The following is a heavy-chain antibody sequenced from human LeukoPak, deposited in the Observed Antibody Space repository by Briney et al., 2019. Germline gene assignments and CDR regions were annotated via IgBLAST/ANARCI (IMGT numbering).Heavy chain of an antibody. J-gene: IGHJ6*03. CDR1: GFTFSSYA. V-gene: IGHV3-30-3*01. D-gene: IGHD4-11*01. CDR3: ARDTHDYPTFYYYYYYMDF. Sequence: GGSLRLSCAASGFTFSSYAMHWVRQAPGKGLEWVAVISYDGSNKYYTDSVKGRLTVSRDNSKNTLYLQMNGLRAEDAAVYYCARDTHDYPTFYYYYYYMDFWGKGTTVTVSS. CDR2: ISYDGSNK.